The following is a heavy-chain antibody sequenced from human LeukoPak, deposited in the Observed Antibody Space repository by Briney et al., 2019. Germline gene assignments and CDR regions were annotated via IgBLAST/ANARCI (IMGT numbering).Heavy chain of an antibody. CDR1: GYTFTGYY. CDR2: ISPNSGGT. D-gene: IGHD3-10*01. J-gene: IGHJ4*02. Sequence: ASVKVSCKASGYTFTGYYMHWVRQAPGQGLEWMGWISPNSGGTNYAQKFQGWVTMTRDTSISTAYMELSRLRSDDTAVYYCARDQLDGSGSYNYWGQGTLVTVSS. V-gene: IGHV1-2*04. CDR3: ARDQLDGSGSYNY.